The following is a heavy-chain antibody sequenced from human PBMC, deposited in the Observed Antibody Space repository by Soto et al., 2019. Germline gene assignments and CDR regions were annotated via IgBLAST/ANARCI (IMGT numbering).Heavy chain of an antibody. D-gene: IGHD2-8*02. CDR1: GGSISNSY. CDR2: IYSSGST. Sequence: SETMSLTCTVSGGSISNSYWSWIRQSPGKGLEWIWYIYSSGSTIYNPSLKSRVTISVDTSKNQFSLKLTSVTAADTAVYYCARDKITGLFDYWGQGTLVTVS. J-gene: IGHJ4*02. V-gene: IGHV4-59*12. CDR3: ARDKITGLFDY.